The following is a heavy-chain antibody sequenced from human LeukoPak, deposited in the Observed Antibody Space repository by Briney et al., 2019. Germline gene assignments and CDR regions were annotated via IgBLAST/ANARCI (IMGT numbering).Heavy chain of an antibody. V-gene: IGHV1-69*05. D-gene: IGHD6-6*01. CDR2: IIPIFGTA. Sequence: ASVKVSCKASGYTFTSYGISWVRQAPGQGLEWMGRIIPIFGTANYAQKFQGRVTITTDESTSTAYMELSSLRSEDTAVYYCARDLAARPLGYYYYYMDVWGKGTTVTVSS. CDR1: GYTFTSYG. J-gene: IGHJ6*03. CDR3: ARDLAARPLGYYYYYMDV.